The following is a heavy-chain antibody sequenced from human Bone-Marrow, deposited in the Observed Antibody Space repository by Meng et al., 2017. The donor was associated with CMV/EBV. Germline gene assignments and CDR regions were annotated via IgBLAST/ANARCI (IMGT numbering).Heavy chain of an antibody. CDR3: AREPITIFGVVTGALDY. V-gene: IGHV3-30*02. CDR2: IRYGGSNK. CDR1: GFTFSSYG. Sequence: GESLKISCAASGFTFSSYGMHWVRQAPGKGLEWVAFIRYGGSNKYYADSVKGRFTISRDNSKNTVYLQMSGLRAEDTAVYYCAREPITIFGVVTGALDYWGQGTLVTVSS. D-gene: IGHD3-3*01. J-gene: IGHJ4*02.